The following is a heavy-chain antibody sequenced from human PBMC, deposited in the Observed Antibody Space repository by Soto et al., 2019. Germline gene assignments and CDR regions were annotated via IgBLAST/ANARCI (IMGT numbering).Heavy chain of an antibody. CDR2: IYHNGTT. V-gene: IGHV4-4*02. D-gene: IGHD3-10*01. Sequence: SRTCALPGGSISNSRWWRWVRQAPGKGLEWIGEIYHNGTTNDNPSLASRVTMSVDKSKNQFSLNLRSMTAADTAVYYCQMVRGGLFMMDVWGEGTTVTVSS. CDR3: QMVRGGLFMMDV. CDR1: GGSISNSRW. J-gene: IGHJ6*04.